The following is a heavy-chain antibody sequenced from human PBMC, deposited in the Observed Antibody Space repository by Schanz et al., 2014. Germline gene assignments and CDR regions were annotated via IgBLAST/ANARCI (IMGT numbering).Heavy chain of an antibody. CDR2: ISGSGGST. Sequence: VHLLESGGGLVQPGGSLRLSCAASGFTFSSYAMSWVRQAPGKGLEWVSAISGSGGSTYYADSVKGRFTISRDNSKNTLYLQMKSLRAEDTAVYYCARVKYCTITRCYRTETEGIYYMDVWGKGTTVTVSS. V-gene: IGHV3-23*01. D-gene: IGHD2-2*01. CDR3: ARVKYCTITRCYRTETEGIYYMDV. J-gene: IGHJ6*03. CDR1: GFTFSSYA.